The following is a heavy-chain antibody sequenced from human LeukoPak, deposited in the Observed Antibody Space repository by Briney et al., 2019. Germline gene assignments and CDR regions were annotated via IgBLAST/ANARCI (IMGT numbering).Heavy chain of an antibody. CDR2: ISSSGSTI. J-gene: IGHJ3*02. Sequence: GGSLRLSCAASGFTFSDYFMSWIRQAPGKGLEWVSYISSSGSTIYYADSVKGRFTISRDNAKNSLYLQMNSLRAEDTAVYYCARLGTALHDAFVIWGQGTMVTVSS. CDR3: ARLGTALHDAFVI. D-gene: IGHD3-10*01. CDR1: GFTFSDYF. V-gene: IGHV3-11*01.